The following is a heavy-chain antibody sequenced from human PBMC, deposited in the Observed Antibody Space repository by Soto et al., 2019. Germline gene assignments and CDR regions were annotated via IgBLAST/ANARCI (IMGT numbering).Heavy chain of an antibody. D-gene: IGHD3-16*01. Sequence: QLMLQESGSGLVRPSQTLSLTCTVSGDSITSGMYSWSWIRQAPGKGLEWIGNIHVTGYTSFSPSLSRRVTLSVATSRNQFSLNLNSVTAADTALYFCARGGALRPNGHVPLDFWGQGTLVTVSS. CDR1: GDSITSGMYS. J-gene: IGHJ4*02. CDR3: ARGGALRPNGHVPLDF. V-gene: IGHV4-30-2*01. CDR2: IHVTGYT.